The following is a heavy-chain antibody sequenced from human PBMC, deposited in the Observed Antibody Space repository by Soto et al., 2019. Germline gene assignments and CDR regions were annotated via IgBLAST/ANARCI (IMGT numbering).Heavy chain of an antibody. CDR3: AKGGWRLLDI. D-gene: IGHD3-3*01. V-gene: IGHV4-59*01. CDR1: GGSISSYY. CDR2: IYYSGST. Sequence: SETLSLTCTVSGGSISSYYWSWIRQPPGKGLEWIGYIYYSGSTNYNPSLKSRVTISVDTSKNQFSLELSSVTAADTAVYYCAKGGWRLLDIWGQGTMVTVSS. J-gene: IGHJ3*02.